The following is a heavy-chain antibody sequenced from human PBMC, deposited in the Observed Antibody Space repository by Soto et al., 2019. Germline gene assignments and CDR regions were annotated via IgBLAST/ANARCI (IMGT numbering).Heavy chain of an antibody. CDR1: GVTFSSET. CDR3: ATELGYNPASPFDS. V-gene: IGHV1-69*01. J-gene: IGHJ4*02. CDR2: IIPLFGTA. D-gene: IGHD3-10*01. Sequence: QVQLVQSGAEVKKPGSSVKVSCKASGVTFSSETISWVRQAPGQGLEWVGGIIPLFGTANYAQKFQGRVTITADESTSTIYIELSSLGSDYTAVYYCATELGYNPASPFDSLGQGTLVTVSS.